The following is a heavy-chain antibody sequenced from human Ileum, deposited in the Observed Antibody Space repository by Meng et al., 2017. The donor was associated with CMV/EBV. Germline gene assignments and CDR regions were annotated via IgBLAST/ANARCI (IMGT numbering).Heavy chain of an antibody. Sequence: QVQRRGSGLGLVKPSATLSLTCTVSGDSIISGRHFWGWIRQAPGKGLEWIATVHYTETTHYNPSLRSGITISVDTAKNQISLKVSSLTAADTAIYYCAADISTAWFYYWGQGSLVTVSS. CDR1: GDSIISGRHF. CDR2: VHYTETT. D-gene: IGHD2-2*01. J-gene: IGHJ4*02. CDR3: AADISTAWFYY. V-gene: IGHV4-39*07.